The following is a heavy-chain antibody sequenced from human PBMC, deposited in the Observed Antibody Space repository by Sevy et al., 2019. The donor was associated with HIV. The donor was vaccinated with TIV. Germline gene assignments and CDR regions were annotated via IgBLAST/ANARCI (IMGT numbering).Heavy chain of an antibody. CDR3: ARDLPEPPSEYSTPLDY. J-gene: IGHJ4*02. V-gene: IGHV3-7*01. D-gene: IGHD6-6*01. CDR1: GFTFSSYW. CDR2: IKQDGSEK. Sequence: GGSLRLSCAASGFTFSSYWMSWVRQAPGKGLEWVANIKQDGSEKYYVDSVKGRIIISRDNAKNSLYLQMNSLRAEDTAVYYCARDLPEPPSEYSTPLDYWGQGTLVTVSS.